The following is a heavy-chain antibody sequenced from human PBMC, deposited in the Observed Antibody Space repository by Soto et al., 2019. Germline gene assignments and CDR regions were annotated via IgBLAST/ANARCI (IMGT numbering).Heavy chain of an antibody. J-gene: IGHJ5*02. CDR1: GYSFTEFG. CDR2: VNTGNGDT. D-gene: IGHD3-3*01. CDR3: AREYYDPLARRYFDP. V-gene: IGHV1-3*04. Sequence: QIHLVQSGADVKKPGASVTISCQTSGYSFTEFGLHWVRQAPGHRLEWLGWVNTGNGDTRYPQNLQGRITITRDTAATTAYMQLNSLRSEDTAVYYCAREYYDPLARRYFDPWDQGTLITVSS.